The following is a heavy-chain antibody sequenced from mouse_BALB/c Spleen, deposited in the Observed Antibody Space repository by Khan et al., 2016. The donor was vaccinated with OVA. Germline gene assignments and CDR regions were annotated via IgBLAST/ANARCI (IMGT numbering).Heavy chain of an antibody. CDR2: INPSTGYT. D-gene: IGHD2-1*01. V-gene: IGHV1-7*01. J-gene: IGHJ3*01. CDR3: ARRGVYGIFAY. Sequence: VQLQESGAELAKPGASVKMSCKASGYTFTTYWMHWVKQRPGHGLDWIGYINPSTGYTEYNQKFKDKATLTADKSSSTAYMQLNSLTSEDSAVYYCARRGVYGIFAYWGQGTLVTVSA. CDR1: GYTFTTYW.